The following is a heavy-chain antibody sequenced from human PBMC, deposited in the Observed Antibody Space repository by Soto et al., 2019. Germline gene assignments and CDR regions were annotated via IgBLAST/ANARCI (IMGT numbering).Heavy chain of an antibody. CDR3: ARLRGLPYYYYMDV. D-gene: IGHD4-17*01. J-gene: IGHJ6*03. CDR1: GGSISSSSYY. CDR2: IYYSGST. Sequence: QLQLQESGPGLVKPSETLSLTCTVSGGSISSSSYYWGWIRQPPGKGLEWIGSIYYSGSTYYNPSLKSRVTISVDTSKNQFSLKLSSVTAADTAVYYCARLRGLPYYYYMDVWGKGTTVTGSS. V-gene: IGHV4-39*01.